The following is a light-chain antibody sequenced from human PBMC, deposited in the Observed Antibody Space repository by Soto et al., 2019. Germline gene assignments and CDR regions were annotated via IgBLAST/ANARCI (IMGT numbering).Light chain of an antibody. CDR2: EVS. V-gene: IGLV2-14*01. J-gene: IGLJ1*01. Sequence: QSVLTQPASVSGSPGQSITISCPGTSSDVGGYNYVSWYQQHPGKAPKLMIYEVSNRPSGVSNRFSGSKSVNTASLTISGLHAEDEADYYCSSYTSSSTLVFGTGTKVTVL. CDR3: SSYTSSSTLV. CDR1: SSDVGGYNY.